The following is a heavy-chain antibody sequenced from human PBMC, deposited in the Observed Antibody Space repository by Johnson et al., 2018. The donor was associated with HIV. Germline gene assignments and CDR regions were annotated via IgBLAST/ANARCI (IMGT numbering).Heavy chain of an antibody. J-gene: IGHJ3*02. D-gene: IGHD6-6*01. CDR1: GFTFSSYA. CDR2: ISYDGSNK. CDR3: SSTIAARGAFDI. V-gene: IGHV3-30-3*01. Sequence: QVQLVESGGGVVQPGRSLRLSCAASGFTFSSYAMHWVRQAPGKGLEWVAVISYDGSNKYYADSVKGRFTISRDNSKNTLYLQMNSLRAEDTAVYYCSSTIAARGAFDIWGQGTMVTVSS.